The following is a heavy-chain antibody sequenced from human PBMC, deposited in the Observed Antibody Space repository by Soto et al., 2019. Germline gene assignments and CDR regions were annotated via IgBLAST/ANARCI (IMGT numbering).Heavy chain of an antibody. CDR2: IKQDGSEI. CDR3: ASYSGSHFPVGHDR. V-gene: IGHV3-7*01. D-gene: IGHD1-26*01. CDR1: GFMFSSYW. Sequence: VHLVESGGGLVEPGGSLRLSCEACGFMFSSYWMSWVRQAPGEGLEWVANIKQDGSEIHYLESVEGRFTIFRDNARRSLYLQMNSLRAEDTAVYFCASYSGSHFPVGHDRWGQGTLVVVSS. J-gene: IGHJ5*02.